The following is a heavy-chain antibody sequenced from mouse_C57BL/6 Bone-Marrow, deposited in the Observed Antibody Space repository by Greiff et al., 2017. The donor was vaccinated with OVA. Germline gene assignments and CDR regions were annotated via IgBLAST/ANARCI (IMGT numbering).Heavy chain of an antibody. CDR2: IDPETGGT. J-gene: IGHJ3*01. CDR3: TRLRSSYAWFAY. Sequence: VQLQQSGAELVRPGASVTLSCKASGYTFTDYEMHWVKQTPVHGLEWIGAIDPETGGTDYNQKFKGKAIMTADKTSSTAYMERRSLTSEDSSVYYCTRLRSSYAWFAYWGQGTLVTVSA. D-gene: IGHD1-1*01. CDR1: GYTFTDYE. V-gene: IGHV1-15*01.